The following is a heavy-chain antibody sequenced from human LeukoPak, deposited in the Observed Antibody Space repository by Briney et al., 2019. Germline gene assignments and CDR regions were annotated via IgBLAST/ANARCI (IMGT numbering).Heavy chain of an antibody. Sequence: SETLSLTRTVSGGSISSYYWSWVRQPPGKGLEWIGYIYYSGSTNYNPSLKSRVTISVDTSKNQFSLKLNSVTAADTAVYYCTRGGSADPFEHWGQGTLVTVSS. CDR3: TRGGSADPFEH. CDR1: GGSISSYY. D-gene: IGHD1-26*01. J-gene: IGHJ4*02. CDR2: IYYSGST. V-gene: IGHV4-59*08.